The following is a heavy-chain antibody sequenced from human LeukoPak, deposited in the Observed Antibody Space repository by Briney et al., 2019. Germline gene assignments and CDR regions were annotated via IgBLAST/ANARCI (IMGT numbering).Heavy chain of an antibody. CDR2: INHRGST. CDR1: GGSFSGYY. J-gene: IGHJ4*02. D-gene: IGHD3-22*01. CDR3: ARGPFFYDSSGYTPPFDY. V-gene: IGHV4-34*01. Sequence: SETLSLTCAVYGGSFSGYYWSWIRHPPGKGLEWIGEINHRGSTNYNPSLKSRVTISVDTSKNQFSLKLSSVTAADTAVYYCARGPFFYDSSGYTPPFDYWGQGTLVTVSS.